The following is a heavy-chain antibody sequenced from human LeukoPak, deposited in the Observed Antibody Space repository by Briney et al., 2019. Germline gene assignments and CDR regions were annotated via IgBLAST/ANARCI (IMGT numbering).Heavy chain of an antibody. J-gene: IGHJ4*02. V-gene: IGHV3-23*01. CDR1: GFTFSSYG. CDR2: ISGSGGST. Sequence: GGSLRLSCAASGFTFSSYGMHWVRQAPGKGLEWVSGISGSGGSTYYADSVKGRFTISRDNSKNTVYLLMNGLRAEDTAVYYCAKDWPWYFDFWGQGTLVTVSS. CDR3: AKDWPWYFDF.